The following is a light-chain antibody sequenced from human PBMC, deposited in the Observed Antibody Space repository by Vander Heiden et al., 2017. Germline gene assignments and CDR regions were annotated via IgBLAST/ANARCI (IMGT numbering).Light chain of an antibody. CDR1: TGAVTSGHY. CDR3: LLSYSGARVV. Sequence: QAVVTQEPSLTVSPGGTVTLTCGSSTGAVTSGHYPYWSQQTPGQAPRTLIYDTSNKHSWTPARFSGSLLGGKAALTLSGAQPEDEAEYYCLLSYSGARVVFGGGTKLTVL. V-gene: IGLV7-46*01. J-gene: IGLJ2*01. CDR2: DTS.